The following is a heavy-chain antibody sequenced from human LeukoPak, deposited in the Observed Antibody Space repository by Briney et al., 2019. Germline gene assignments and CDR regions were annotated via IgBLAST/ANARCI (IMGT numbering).Heavy chain of an antibody. CDR1: GFTFSDYY. Sequence: GGSLRLSCAASGFTFSDYYMSWIRQAPGKGLEWVSSISGSSSHIYYVNSVKGRFTISRDNAKNSLYLQMNSLRAEDTAVYYCARSGDYGYFDLWGRGTLVTVSS. V-gene: IGHV3-11*06. D-gene: IGHD4-17*01. J-gene: IGHJ2*01. CDR3: ARSGDYGYFDL. CDR2: ISGSSSHI.